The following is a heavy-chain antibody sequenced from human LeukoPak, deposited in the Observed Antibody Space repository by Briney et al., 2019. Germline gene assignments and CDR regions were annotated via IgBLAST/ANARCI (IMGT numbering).Heavy chain of an antibody. CDR2: IYYSGSA. V-gene: IGHV4-34*01. CDR3: ARGGTVPLVDYGMAV. CDR1: GGTFSSYY. D-gene: IGHD2-15*01. Sequence: PSETLSLTCAVSGGTFSSYYWRWIRQSPGKGLEWLGEIYYSGSANYNASLKSRVTISVDTSKSQFSLKLSSVTPADTAVYYCARGGTVPLVDYGMAVWGQGTTVSVSS. J-gene: IGHJ6*02.